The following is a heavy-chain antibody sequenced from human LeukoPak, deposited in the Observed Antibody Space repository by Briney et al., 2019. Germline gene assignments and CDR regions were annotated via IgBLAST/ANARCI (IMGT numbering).Heavy chain of an antibody. J-gene: IGHJ4*02. V-gene: IGHV4-30-4*01. D-gene: IGHD3-22*01. CDR1: GGSISSANYY. CDR3: TRSSGYSFDD. Sequence: PSETLSLTCTVSGGSISSANYYWSWIRQPPGKGLEWIGYIYYSGSTYYNPSLKSRVTISVDTSKNLFSLKLSSVTAADTAVYYCTRSSGYSFDDWGQGTLVTVSS. CDR2: IYYSGST.